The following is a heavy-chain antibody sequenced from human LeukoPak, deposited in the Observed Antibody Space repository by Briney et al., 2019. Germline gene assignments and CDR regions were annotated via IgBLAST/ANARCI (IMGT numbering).Heavy chain of an antibody. CDR3: AKCILTGYYKGYMDV. CDR1: GFTFSSYE. CDR2: ISSSGSTI. V-gene: IGHV3-48*03. D-gene: IGHD3-9*01. J-gene: IGHJ6*03. Sequence: GGSLRPSCAASGFTFSSYEMNWVRQAPGKGLEWVSYISSSGSTIYYADSVKGRFTISRDNAKNSLYLQMNSLRAEDTAVYYCAKCILTGYYKGYMDVWGKGTTVTISS.